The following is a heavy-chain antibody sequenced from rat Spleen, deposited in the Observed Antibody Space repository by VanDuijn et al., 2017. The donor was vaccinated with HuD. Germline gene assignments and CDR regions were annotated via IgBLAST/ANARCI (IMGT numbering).Heavy chain of an antibody. J-gene: IGHJ4*01. CDR1: GVSLTSDN. CDR2: IWNTGGT. D-gene: IGHD1-11*01. V-gene: IGHV2-41*01. Sequence: QVQLKESGPGPVQPSQTLSLTCTVAGVSLTSDNVHWVRQPPGKGLEWMGVIWNTGGTRYNSVLKSRLSISKDTSKSQVFLKMNSLQIEDTATYFCAREWNYGYVMDVWGQGASVTVSS. CDR3: AREWNYGYVMDV.